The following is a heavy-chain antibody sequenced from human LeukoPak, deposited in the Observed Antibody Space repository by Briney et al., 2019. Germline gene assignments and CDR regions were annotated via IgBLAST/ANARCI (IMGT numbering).Heavy chain of an antibody. CDR3: ARDRSSWYRFSSAFDI. V-gene: IGHV1-18*01. CDR2: ISAYNGNT. Sequence: ASVKVSCKASGYTFTSYGISWVRQAPGQGREGMGWISAYNGNTNYAQKLQGRVTMTTDKSTSTAYMELRSLRSDDTAVYYCARDRSSWYRFSSAFDIWGQGTMVTVSS. CDR1: GYTFTSYG. D-gene: IGHD6-13*01. J-gene: IGHJ3*02.